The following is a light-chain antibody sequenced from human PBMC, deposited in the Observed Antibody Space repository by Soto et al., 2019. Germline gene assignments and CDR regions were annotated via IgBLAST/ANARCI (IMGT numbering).Light chain of an antibody. J-gene: IGLJ1*01. CDR1: SSDVDGHNY. CDR2: DVT. Sequence: SALTQPASVSGSPGQSITISCTGTSSDVDGHNYVSWYQQHPGKAPKLMIYDVTYRPSGVSHRFSGSKSGNTASLTISGLQAVDEADYYCNSYSRSSTPYVFGTGTKLTVL. V-gene: IGLV2-14*01. CDR3: NSYSRSSTPYV.